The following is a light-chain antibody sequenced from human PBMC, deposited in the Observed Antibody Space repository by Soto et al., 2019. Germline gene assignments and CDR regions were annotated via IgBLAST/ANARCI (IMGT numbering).Light chain of an antibody. CDR3: QQLYIFPLT. V-gene: IGKV1-9*01. J-gene: IGKJ5*01. CDR1: QGISSF. Sequence: EIHLTQYPYFLSASVGDRVTITFRASQGISSFLAWYQQKPGKAPNLLMYAASTLQSGVPSRFSGGESGTEYTLTISSLQPEDSATYYCQQLYIFPLTFGQGTRLEI. CDR2: AAS.